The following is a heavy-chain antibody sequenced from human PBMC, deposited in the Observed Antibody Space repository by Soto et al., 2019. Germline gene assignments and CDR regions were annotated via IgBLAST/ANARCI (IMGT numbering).Heavy chain of an antibody. CDR3: ARAYGDYAGHDAFDI. V-gene: IGHV4-30-4*01. D-gene: IGHD4-17*01. J-gene: IGHJ3*02. Sequence: QVQLQESGPGLVKPSQTLSLTCTVSGGSISSGDYYWSWIRQPPGKGLEWIGYIYYSGSTYYNRSLRSRVTISVDPSRNQFSLKLSSVTAADTAVYYCARAYGDYAGHDAFDIWGQGTMVTVSS. CDR1: GGSISSGDYY. CDR2: IYYSGST.